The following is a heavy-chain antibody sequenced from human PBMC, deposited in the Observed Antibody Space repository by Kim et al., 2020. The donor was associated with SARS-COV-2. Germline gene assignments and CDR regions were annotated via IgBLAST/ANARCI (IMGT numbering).Heavy chain of an antibody. CDR1: GGSFSSYR. J-gene: IGHJ4*02. Sequence: SETLSLICTVSGGSFSSYRWSWIRQSAGKGLEWIGRIHASGSTNYNPSLKSRLTMSVDASQHQMSLKLSSVTAADTATYYCARQVAGTDRRFDYWGQGILVTVSS. CDR2: IHASGST. D-gene: IGHD6-19*01. CDR3: ARQVAGTDRRFDY. V-gene: IGHV4-4*07.